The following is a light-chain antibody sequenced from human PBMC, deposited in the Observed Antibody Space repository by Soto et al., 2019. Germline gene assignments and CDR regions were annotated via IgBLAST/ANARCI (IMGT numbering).Light chain of an antibody. CDR1: QSVSSSD. V-gene: IGKV3-20*01. CDR2: GAA. J-gene: IGKJ5*01. CDR3: QQYGSSRSIT. Sequence: ELVLTQSPGTLSLSPGERATLSCRASQSVSSSDLAWYQQKPGQAPRLLIYGAASRATGIPDRFSGSGSGTAFTLTISRLGPEDFAVYYCQQYGSSRSITFGQGTLLVSK.